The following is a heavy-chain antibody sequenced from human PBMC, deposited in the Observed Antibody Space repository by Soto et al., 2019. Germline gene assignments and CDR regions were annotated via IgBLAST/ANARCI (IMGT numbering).Heavy chain of an antibody. CDR1: GFTFSNAW. Sequence: GGSLRLSCAASGFTFSNAWMNWVRQAPGKGLEWVGRIKSKTDGGTTDYAAPVKGRLTISRDDSKNTLYLQMNSLKTEDTAVYYCTTHSSGSDYYYYYGMDVWGQGTTVTVSS. J-gene: IGHJ6*02. D-gene: IGHD6-19*01. CDR3: TTHSSGSDYYYYYGMDV. V-gene: IGHV3-15*07. CDR2: IKSKTDGGTT.